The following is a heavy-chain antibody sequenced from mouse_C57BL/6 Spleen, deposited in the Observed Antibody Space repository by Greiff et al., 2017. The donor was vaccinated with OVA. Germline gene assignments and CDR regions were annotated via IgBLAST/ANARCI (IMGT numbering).Heavy chain of an antibody. CDR1: GFTFSDFY. D-gene: IGHD1-1*01. J-gene: IGHJ4*01. Sequence: EVMLVESGGGLVQSGRSLRLSCATSGFTFSDFYMEWVRQAPGKGLEWIAASRNKANDYTTEYSASVKGRFIVSRDTSQSILYLQMNALGAEDTAIYYCARDDYYGFYAMDYWGQGTSVTVSS. V-gene: IGHV7-1*01. CDR2: SRNKANDYTT. CDR3: ARDDYYGFYAMDY.